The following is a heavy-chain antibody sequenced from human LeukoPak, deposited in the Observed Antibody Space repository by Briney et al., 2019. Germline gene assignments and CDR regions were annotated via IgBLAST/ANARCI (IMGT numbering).Heavy chain of an antibody. D-gene: IGHD3-22*01. CDR2: ISDSAGRT. Sequence: PGGSLRLSCAVSGITLSNYGMSWVRQAPGKGLEWVAGISDSAGRTNYADSVKGRFTISRDNSKNTLYLQMKSLRAEDTAVYFCAKRGVVIRVILVGFHKEVYYFDSWGQGALVTVSS. J-gene: IGHJ4*02. CDR1: GITLSNYG. V-gene: IGHV3-23*01. CDR3: AKRGVVIRVILVGFHKEVYYFDS.